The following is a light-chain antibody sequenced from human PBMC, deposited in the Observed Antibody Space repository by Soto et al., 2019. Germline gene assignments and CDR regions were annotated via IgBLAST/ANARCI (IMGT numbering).Light chain of an antibody. CDR3: QQYNSYSIT. CDR1: QSISNW. Sequence: DIQMTQSPSTLSASVGDRVTITCRASQSISNWLAWYQQKPGKAPKLLIYDASSLESGVPSRFSGSGSGTEFTLTISSLQPDDFATYYCQQYNSYSITFGQGTRLEIK. J-gene: IGKJ5*01. CDR2: DAS. V-gene: IGKV1-5*01.